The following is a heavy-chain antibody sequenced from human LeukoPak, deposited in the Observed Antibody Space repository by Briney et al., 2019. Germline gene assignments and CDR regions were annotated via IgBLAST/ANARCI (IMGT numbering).Heavy chain of an antibody. J-gene: IGHJ6*03. D-gene: IGHD3-22*01. CDR2: INHSGST. V-gene: IGHV4-34*01. CDR3: ARGYPYYYDSSGPEKYYYYMDV. CDR1: GGSFSGYY. Sequence: SETLSLTCAVYGGSFSGYYWSWIRQPPGKGLEWIGEINHSGSTNDNPSLKSRVTISVDTSKNQFSLKLSSVTAADTAVYYCARGYPYYYDSSGPEKYYYYMDVWGKGTTVTVSS.